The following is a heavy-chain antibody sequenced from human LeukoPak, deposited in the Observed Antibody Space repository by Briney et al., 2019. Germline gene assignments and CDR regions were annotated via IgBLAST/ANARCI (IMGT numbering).Heavy chain of an antibody. J-gene: IGHJ3*02. D-gene: IGHD5-24*01. Sequence: ASVKVSCKASGYTFTGYYMHWVRQAPGQGLEWMGWITGYNGNTDYSQKFQGRVTMTTDTSTTTAYMDLRSLTSDDTAVYYCAREMATIPYAFDIWGQGTMVTVSS. CDR1: GYTFTGYY. CDR2: ITGYNGNT. V-gene: IGHV1-18*04. CDR3: AREMATIPYAFDI.